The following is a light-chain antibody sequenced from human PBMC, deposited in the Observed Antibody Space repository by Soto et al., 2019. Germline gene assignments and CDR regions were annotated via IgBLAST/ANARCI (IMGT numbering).Light chain of an antibody. Sequence: AIQMTQSPSSLSASVGDRVTITCRASQGIRNELGWYQQRPGKAPKLLIYAASTLESGVPSRFSASGYGTDFTLTISSLRPEDFATYYCLQDSNYPRTFGQGTKVEIK. J-gene: IGKJ1*01. V-gene: IGKV1-6*01. CDR3: LQDSNYPRT. CDR2: AAS. CDR1: QGIRNE.